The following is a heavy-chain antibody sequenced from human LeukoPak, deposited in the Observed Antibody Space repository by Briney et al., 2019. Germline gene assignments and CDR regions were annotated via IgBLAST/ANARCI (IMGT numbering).Heavy chain of an antibody. D-gene: IGHD6-19*01. V-gene: IGHV5-51*01. Sequence: GESLKISRKRSGYTFTSYWIGWVRQMPGKGLERMGIIYPGDSATRYSPSFQGQFTISADKSITTAYLQWSSLQPSATAMYSCAIKTSGWSFDYWGQGTLVTVSS. CDR3: AIKTSGWSFDY. J-gene: IGHJ4*02. CDR2: IYPGDSAT. CDR1: GYTFTSYW.